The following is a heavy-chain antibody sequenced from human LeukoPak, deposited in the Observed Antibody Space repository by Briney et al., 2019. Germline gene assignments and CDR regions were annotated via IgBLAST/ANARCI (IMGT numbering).Heavy chain of an antibody. Sequence: ASVKVSCKASGYTFTGYYMHWVRQAPGQGLEWMGWINPNSGGTNFAQKFKGRVTMTMDTSISAAYMELSRLKSDDTAVYYCARDMGTGWYVFDFWGQGTPVTVSS. J-gene: IGHJ4*02. D-gene: IGHD6-19*01. CDR3: ARDMGTGWYVFDF. V-gene: IGHV1-2*02. CDR2: INPNSGGT. CDR1: GYTFTGYY.